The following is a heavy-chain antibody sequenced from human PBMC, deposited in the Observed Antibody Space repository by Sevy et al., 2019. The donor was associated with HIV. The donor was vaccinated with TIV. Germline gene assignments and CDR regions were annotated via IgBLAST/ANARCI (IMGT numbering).Heavy chain of an antibody. J-gene: IGHJ5*02. D-gene: IGHD6-13*01. Sequence: GGSLRLSCAASGFTFRNYWMHWVRQAPGKGLVWVSRINSDGSSTSYADSVKGRFTISRDNAKNTLYLQMNSLRAEDTALYDCTRVRAAITTRWANWFDPRGQGTLVTVSS. CDR1: GFTFRNYW. V-gene: IGHV3-74*01. CDR2: INSDGSST. CDR3: TRVRAAITTRWANWFDP.